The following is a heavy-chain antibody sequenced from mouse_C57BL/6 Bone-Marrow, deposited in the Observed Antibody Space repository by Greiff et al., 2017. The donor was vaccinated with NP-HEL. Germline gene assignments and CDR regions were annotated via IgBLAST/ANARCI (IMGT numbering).Heavy chain of an antibody. Sequence: VQLQQPGAELVKPGASVKMSCKASGYTFTSYWITWVKQRPGQGLAWIGDIYPGSGSTNYNEKFKSKATLTVDTSSSTAYMQLSSLTSEDSAVYYCAYYGSSYEGYAMDYWGQGTSVTVSS. CDR2: IYPGSGST. D-gene: IGHD1-1*01. V-gene: IGHV1-55*01. CDR3: AYYGSSYEGYAMDY. J-gene: IGHJ4*01. CDR1: GYTFTSYW.